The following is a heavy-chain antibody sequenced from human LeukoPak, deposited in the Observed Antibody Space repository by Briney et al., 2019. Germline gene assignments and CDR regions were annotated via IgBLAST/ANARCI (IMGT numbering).Heavy chain of an antibody. V-gene: IGHV3-30*02. J-gene: IGHJ4*02. Sequence: PGGSLRLSCAASGFTFSSYGMHWVRQAPGKGLEWVAFIRYDGSNKYYAGSVKGRFTISRDNSKNTLYLQMNSLRAEDTTIYYCATSGTPTTGFDYWGQGTLVTVSS. CDR3: ATSGTPTTGFDY. D-gene: IGHD5-12*01. CDR2: IRYDGSNK. CDR1: GFTFSSYG.